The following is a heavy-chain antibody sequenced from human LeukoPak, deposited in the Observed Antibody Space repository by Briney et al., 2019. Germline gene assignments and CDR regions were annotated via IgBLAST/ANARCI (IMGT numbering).Heavy chain of an antibody. D-gene: IGHD2-2*01. J-gene: IGHJ5*02. CDR2: IYYSGST. Sequence: SETLSLTCTVPGGSISSYYWSWIRQPPGKGLEWIGYIYYSGSTNYNPSLKSRVTISVDTSKNQFSLKLSSVTAADTAVYYCARGGDIVVVPAAIRFDPWGQGTLVTVSS. CDR1: GGSISSYY. V-gene: IGHV4-59*01. CDR3: ARGGDIVVVPAAIRFDP.